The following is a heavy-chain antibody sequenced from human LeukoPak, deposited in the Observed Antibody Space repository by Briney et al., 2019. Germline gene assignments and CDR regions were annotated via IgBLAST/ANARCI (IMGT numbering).Heavy chain of an antibody. CDR2: INPNSGGT. D-gene: IGHD3-10*01. CDR1: GYTFTGYY. J-gene: IGHJ4*02. V-gene: IGHV1-2*02. CDR3: ARLSSITMVRGVIRFDY. Sequence: GASVKVSCKASGYTFTGYYMHWVRQAPGQGLEWMGWINPNSGGTNYAQKFQGRVTMTRDTSISTAYMELSRLRSDDTAVYYCARLSSITMVRGVIRFDYWGQGTLVTVSS.